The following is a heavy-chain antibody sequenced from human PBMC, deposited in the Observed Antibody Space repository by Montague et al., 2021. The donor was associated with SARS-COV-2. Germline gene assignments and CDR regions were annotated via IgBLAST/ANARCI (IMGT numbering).Heavy chain of an antibody. CDR1: GHSITRSSYY. D-gene: IGHD6-13*01. V-gene: IGHV4-39*02. CDR2: ISHSGST. Sequence: SETLSLTCTVSGHSITRSSYYWGWIRQPPGKGLEWIASISHSGSTFYNPSLKGRATISVDTTKNQFSLKLTSVTAADTAVYYCARDLRITTPGSYWGQGTLVTVSS. J-gene: IGHJ4*02. CDR3: ARDLRITTPGSY.